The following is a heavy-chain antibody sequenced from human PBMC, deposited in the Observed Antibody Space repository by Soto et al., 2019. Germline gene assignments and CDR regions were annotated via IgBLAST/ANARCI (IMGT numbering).Heavy chain of an antibody. CDR1: GLTFSFYA. Sequence: EVQLLESGGGLLQPGGSLRLSCTASGLTFSFYAMSWVRQAPGEGLEWVSTISDSGGSTYYAGSVKGRFTVSRDNSKNMLFLQKNSLGVEDTAVYYFATATVTIVYYFNGMDVWGQGSTVTVSS. D-gene: IGHD4-17*01. J-gene: IGHJ6*02. CDR3: ATATVTIVYYFNGMDV. V-gene: IGHV3-23*01. CDR2: ISDSGGST.